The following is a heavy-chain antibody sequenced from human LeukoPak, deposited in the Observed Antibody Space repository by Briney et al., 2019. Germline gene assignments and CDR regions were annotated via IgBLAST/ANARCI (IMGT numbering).Heavy chain of an antibody. J-gene: IGHJ4*02. V-gene: IGHV3-23*01. CDR3: AKELGATYGGFDY. CDR2: ISGGGGST. Sequence: GGSLRLSCAASGFTFSNYAMSWVRQAPGKGLEWVSAISGGGGSTYYADSVKGRFTISRDNSKNTLYLQMNSLRAEDTAVYYCAKELGATYGGFDYWGQGTLVTVSS. D-gene: IGHD1-26*01. CDR1: GFTFSNYA.